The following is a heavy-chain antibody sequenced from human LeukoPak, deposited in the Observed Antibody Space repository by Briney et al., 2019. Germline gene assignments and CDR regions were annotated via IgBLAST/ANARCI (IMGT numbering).Heavy chain of an antibody. CDR3: ARPSWNYGSGSYYNVYYFDY. CDR1: GGSISSSSYY. CDR2: NYYSGST. Sequence: SETLSLTCTVSGGSISSSSYYWGWIRQPPGKGLEWDGSNYYSGSTYSNPSLQSRVTISVDTSKNQFSLKLSSVTAADTAVYYCARPSWNYGSGSYYNVYYFDYWGQGTLVTVSS. V-gene: IGHV4-39*01. J-gene: IGHJ4*02. D-gene: IGHD3-10*01.